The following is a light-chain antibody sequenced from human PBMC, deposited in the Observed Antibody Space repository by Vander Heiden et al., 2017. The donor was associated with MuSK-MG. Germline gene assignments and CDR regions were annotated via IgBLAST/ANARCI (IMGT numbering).Light chain of an antibody. V-gene: IGKV1-39*01. CDR2: STS. J-gene: IGKJ2*01. Sequence: DIQMTQSPSSLSASVGDRVTITCRASQTISTFLNWYQRKPGQVPKILIYSTSNLQSGVPSRFSGSGSGTDFTLTISSLQPEDFATYFCQQSYNTPYTFDQGTKLEIK. CDR3: QQSYNTPYT. CDR1: QTISTF.